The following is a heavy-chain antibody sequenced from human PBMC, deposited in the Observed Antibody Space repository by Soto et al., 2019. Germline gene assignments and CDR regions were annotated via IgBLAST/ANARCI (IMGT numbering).Heavy chain of an antibody. J-gene: IGHJ6*02. V-gene: IGHV1-3*01. Sequence: ASVKGSCKAAGYGFTSYARDWVRQAPGQRLEWMGWINAGNGNTKYSQKLQGRVTFTGDTSASTAHMELSSLRSEDTAVYFCARGVENIVVVLDVFGYYGMDVWGQGTTVTVSS. CDR2: INAGNGNT. D-gene: IGHD2-2*01. CDR1: GYGFTSYA. CDR3: ARGVENIVVVLDVFGYYGMDV.